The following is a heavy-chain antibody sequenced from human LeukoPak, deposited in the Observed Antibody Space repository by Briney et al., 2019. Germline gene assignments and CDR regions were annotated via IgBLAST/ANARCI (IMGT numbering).Heavy chain of an antibody. CDR2: ITYDGSNK. V-gene: IGHV3-30*04. CDR3: ARASGSGYYFDY. Sequence: GGSLRLFCAASGFTFSSYAIHWVRQAPGKGLEWVAVITYDGSNKYYADSVKGRFTISRDNSKNTLFLQMNSLRAEDTAVYYCARASGSGYYFDYWGQGTLVTVSS. CDR1: GFTFSSYA. D-gene: IGHD3-22*01. J-gene: IGHJ4*02.